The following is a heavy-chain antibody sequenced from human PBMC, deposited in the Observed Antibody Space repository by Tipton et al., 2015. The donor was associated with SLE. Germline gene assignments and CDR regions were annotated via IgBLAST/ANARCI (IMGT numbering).Heavy chain of an antibody. CDR2: IYDIGRT. CDR1: GGSISSYY. V-gene: IGHV4-59*01. Sequence: TLSLTCTVSGGSISSYYWSWIRQPPGKGLEWIGHIYDIGRTNYNPSLKSRVTISVDMSRNQFSLKLSSVTAADSAVYYCARGERVVVPASIIYGYGIDDWGQGTTVTVSS. D-gene: IGHD2-2*01. CDR3: ARGERVVVPASIIYGYGIDD. J-gene: IGHJ6*02.